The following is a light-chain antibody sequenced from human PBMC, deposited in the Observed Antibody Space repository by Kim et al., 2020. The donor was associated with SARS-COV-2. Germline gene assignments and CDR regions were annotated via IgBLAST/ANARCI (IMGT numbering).Light chain of an antibody. Sequence: SYELTQPPSVSVAPGKTARITCGGNNIGSKSVHWYQQKPGQAPVLVIYYDSDRPSGIPERFSGSNSGNTATLSITRVEAGDEADYYCQVWDSSGGHGVFGGGTQLTVL. CDR3: QVWDSSGGHGV. J-gene: IGLJ3*02. CDR2: YDS. V-gene: IGLV3-21*04. CDR1: NIGSKS.